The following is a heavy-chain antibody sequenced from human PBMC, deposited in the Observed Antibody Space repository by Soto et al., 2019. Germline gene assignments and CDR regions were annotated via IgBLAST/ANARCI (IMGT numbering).Heavy chain of an antibody. V-gene: IGHV5-10-1*01. CDR1: GYSFTSYW. D-gene: IGHD6-13*01. CDR2: IDPSDSYT. Sequence: GESLKISCKGSGYSFTSYWISWVRQMPGKGLEWMGRIDPSDSYTNYSPSFQGHVTISADKSISTAYLQWSSLKASDTAMYYCARQDPIAAAVTDWGQGTLVTVSS. J-gene: IGHJ4*02. CDR3: ARQDPIAAAVTD.